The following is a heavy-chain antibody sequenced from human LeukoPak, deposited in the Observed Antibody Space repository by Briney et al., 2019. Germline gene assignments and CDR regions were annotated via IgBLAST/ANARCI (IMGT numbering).Heavy chain of an antibody. D-gene: IGHD3-16*01. CDR1: RFSFHQHG. V-gene: IGHV3-30*02. CDR3: VKDSRPSAKGRFHVDL. Sequence: GGSLRLSCLHSRFSFHQHGMLWLRQAPGKGLEWVTFIRSDGSNTYYADSVKGRFTISRDNSKNTLYLQMNSLRAEDTAVYYCVKDSRPSAKGRFHVDLWGQGTLVTVSS. J-gene: IGHJ4*02. CDR2: IRSDGSNT.